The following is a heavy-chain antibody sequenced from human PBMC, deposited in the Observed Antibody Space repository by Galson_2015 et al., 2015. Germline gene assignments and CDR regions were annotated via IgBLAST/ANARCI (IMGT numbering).Heavy chain of an antibody. CDR3: ARPGDCSSTTCSNWFDP. D-gene: IGHD2-2*01. CDR1: GGSFSGYY. J-gene: IGHJ5*02. V-gene: IGHV4-34*01. Sequence: ETLSLTCAVYGGSFSGYYWSWIRQTPGKGLEWIGEITHSGSTSYNPSLKSRVTISVDTSKNQFSLKLTSVTAADTAVYYCARPGDCSSTTCSNWFDPWGQGTLVTVSS. CDR2: ITHSGST.